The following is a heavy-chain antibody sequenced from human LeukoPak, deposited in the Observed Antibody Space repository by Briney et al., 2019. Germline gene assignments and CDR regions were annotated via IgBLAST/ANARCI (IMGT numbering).Heavy chain of an antibody. D-gene: IGHD3-22*01. CDR2: IIPIFGTA. CDR1: GGTFSSYA. CDR3: AKSAGAYYDSGFDP. J-gene: IGHJ5*02. Sequence: SVKVSCKASGGTFSSYAISWVRQAPGQGLVWMGGIIPIFGTANYAQKFQGRVTITADESTSTAYMELSSLRSEDTAVYYCAKSAGAYYDSGFDPWGQGTLVTVSS. V-gene: IGHV1-69*13.